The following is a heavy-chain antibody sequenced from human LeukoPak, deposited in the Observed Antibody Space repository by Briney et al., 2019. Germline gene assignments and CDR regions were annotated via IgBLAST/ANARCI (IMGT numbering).Heavy chain of an antibody. D-gene: IGHD6-19*01. CDR1: GFTFSSYA. CDR3: AREMAVAVEGDAFDI. V-gene: IGHV3-21*01. Sequence: GGSLRLSCAASGFTFSSYAMSWVRQAPGKGLEWVSSISSSSSYIYYADSVKGRFTISRDNAKNSLYLQMNSLRAEDTAVYYCAREMAVAVEGDAFDIWGQGTMVTVSS. J-gene: IGHJ3*02. CDR2: ISSSSSYI.